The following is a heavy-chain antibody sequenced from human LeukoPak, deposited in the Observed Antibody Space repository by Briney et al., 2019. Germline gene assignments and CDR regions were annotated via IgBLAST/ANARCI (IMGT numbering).Heavy chain of an antibody. CDR3: ARHKETLGYYSNYFALGC. Sequence: PSETLSLTCTVSGGSISSSSYSWGWIRQPPGKGLEWIGTIYYTGSTYYNPSLKIRVTISVYTSKNQFSLKLTSVTAADSAVYHCARHKETLGYYSNYFALGCWGQVALVTV. CDR2: IYYTGST. J-gene: IGHJ1*01. D-gene: IGHD4-11*01. CDR1: GGSISSSSYS. V-gene: IGHV4-39*01.